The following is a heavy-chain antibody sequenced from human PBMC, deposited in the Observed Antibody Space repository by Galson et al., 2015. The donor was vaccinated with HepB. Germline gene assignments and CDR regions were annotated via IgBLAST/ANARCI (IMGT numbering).Heavy chain of an antibody. Sequence: SLRLSCAASGFIFSSYGMHWVRQAPGKGLEWVAVIWSDGNNKYYADSVKGRLTISRDNSKNTVYLQMNSLRAEDTAVYYCARAHDYGCNPSSYWGQGTLVTVSS. CDR2: IWSDGNNK. CDR3: ARAHDYGCNPSSY. J-gene: IGHJ4*02. CDR1: GFIFSSYG. V-gene: IGHV3-33*01. D-gene: IGHD4-23*01.